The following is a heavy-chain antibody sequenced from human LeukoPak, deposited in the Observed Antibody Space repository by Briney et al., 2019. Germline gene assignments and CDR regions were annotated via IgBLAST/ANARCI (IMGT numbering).Heavy chain of an antibody. CDR3: ARDNSSSWYFQSNWFDP. J-gene: IGHJ5*02. CDR1: GGAISSYY. D-gene: IGHD6-13*01. CDR2: IYYTGST. Sequence: SETLSLTCTVSGGAISSYYWSWIRQPPGKGLEWIGYIYYTGSTTYNPSLKSRVTISVDTSKNQFSLKLSSVTAADTAVYYCARDNSSSWYFQSNWFDPWGQGTLVTVSS. V-gene: IGHV4-59*12.